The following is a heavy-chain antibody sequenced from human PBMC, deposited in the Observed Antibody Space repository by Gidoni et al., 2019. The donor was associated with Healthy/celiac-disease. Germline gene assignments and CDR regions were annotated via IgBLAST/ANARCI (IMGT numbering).Heavy chain of an antibody. CDR1: EGTFSSYA. J-gene: IGHJ4*02. V-gene: IGHV1-69*01. Sequence: QVQLVQSGAEVKKPVSSVKVSCKASEGTFSSYAISWVRQAPGQGLEWMGGIIPIFGTANYAQKFQGRVTITADEYTSTAYMELSSLRSEDTAVYYCARVGEMATAEFNYWGQGTLVTVSS. CDR2: IIPIFGTA. D-gene: IGHD5-12*01. CDR3: ARVGEMATAEFNY.